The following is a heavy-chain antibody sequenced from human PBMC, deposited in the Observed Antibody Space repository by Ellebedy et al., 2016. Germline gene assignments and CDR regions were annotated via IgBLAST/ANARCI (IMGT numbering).Heavy chain of an antibody. CDR2: ISYDGSNK. CDR1: GFTFSSYG. CDR3: AKGYSSGWYRGGYYYYGMDV. J-gene: IGHJ6*02. D-gene: IGHD6-19*01. Sequence: GESLKISCAASGFTFSSYGMHWVRQAPGKGLEWVAVISYDGSNKYYADSVKGRFTISRDNSKNTLYLQMNSLRAEDTAVYYCAKGYSSGWYRGGYYYYGMDVWGQGTTVTVSS. V-gene: IGHV3-30*18.